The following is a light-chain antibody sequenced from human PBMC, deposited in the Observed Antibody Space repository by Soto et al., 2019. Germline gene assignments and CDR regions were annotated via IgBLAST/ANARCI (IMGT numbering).Light chain of an antibody. CDR3: QHYVTSLTT. CDR1: QSVTSNY. J-gene: IGKJ1*01. CDR2: GAS. Sequence: EIVLTQSPGTLSLYPGERATLSCGASQSVTSNYLAWYQQKPGQAPRLLIFGASIRVTGIPDRFIGSGSGTDFTLTISRLEPEDFAVYYCQHYVTSLTTFGQGTKVDIK. V-gene: IGKV3-20*01.